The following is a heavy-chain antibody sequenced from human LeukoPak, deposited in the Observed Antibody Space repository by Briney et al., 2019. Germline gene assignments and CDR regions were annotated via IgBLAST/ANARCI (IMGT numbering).Heavy chain of an antibody. Sequence: ASVKVSCKASGYTFTSYGISWVRQAPGQGLEWMGWISAYNGNTNYAQKLQGRVTMTTDTSTSTAYMELRSLRSDDTAVYYCARVVGMVYAYNWFGPWGQGTLVTVSS. D-gene: IGHD2-8*01. CDR1: GYTFTSYG. V-gene: IGHV1-18*01. J-gene: IGHJ5*02. CDR2: ISAYNGNT. CDR3: ARVVGMVYAYNWFGP.